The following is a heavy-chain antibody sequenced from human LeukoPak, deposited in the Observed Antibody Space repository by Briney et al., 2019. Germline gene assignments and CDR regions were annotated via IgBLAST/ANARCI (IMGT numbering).Heavy chain of an antibody. CDR2: ISYDGSNK. CDR3: AKDRHPKPVAGTHDAFDI. V-gene: IGHV3-30*18. Sequence: GGSLRLSCAASGFTFSSYGMHWVRQAPGKGLEWVAVISYDGSNKYYADSVKGRFTISRDNSKNTLYLQMNSLRAEDTAVYYCAKDRHPKPVAGTHDAFDIWGQGTMVTVSS. J-gene: IGHJ3*02. D-gene: IGHD6-19*01. CDR1: GFTFSSYG.